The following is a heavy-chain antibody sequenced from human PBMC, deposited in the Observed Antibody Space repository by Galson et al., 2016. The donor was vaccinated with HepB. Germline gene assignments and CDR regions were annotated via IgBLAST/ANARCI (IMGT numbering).Heavy chain of an antibody. CDR2: INADNGNT. V-gene: IGHV1-3*01. Sequence: SVKVSCKASGYTFTTYAIHWVRQAPGHRLEWMGWINADNGNTKYSQKFQGRVTFARDTSASTAYMALRSLESEDTAVYYCARLSGVAPGQARVASFEYWGQGTLVTVSS. J-gene: IGHJ4*02. CDR1: GYTFTTYA. D-gene: IGHD2-15*01. CDR3: ARLSGVAPGQARVASFEY.